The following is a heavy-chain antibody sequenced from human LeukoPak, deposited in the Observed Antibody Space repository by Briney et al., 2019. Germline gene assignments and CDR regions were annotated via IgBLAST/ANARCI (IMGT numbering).Heavy chain of an antibody. D-gene: IGHD1-26*01. CDR3: ARQETSSYNGAFDI. CDR1: GLTFNSYW. V-gene: IGHV3-7*01. CDR2: IKKDGSEK. J-gene: IGHJ3*02. Sequence: GGSLRLSCAASGLTFNSYWMSWVRQAPGRGLEWVANIKKDGSEKYYVDSVKGRFTISRDNAKNSLYLQMNSLRADGTAVYYCARQETSSYNGAFDIWGQGTMVTVSS.